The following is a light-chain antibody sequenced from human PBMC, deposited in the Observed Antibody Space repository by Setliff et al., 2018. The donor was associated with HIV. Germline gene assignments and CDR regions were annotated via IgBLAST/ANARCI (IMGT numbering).Light chain of an antibody. V-gene: IGLV2-14*01. CDR3: SSYTRTNLFV. CDR2: EVF. Sequence: QSVLAQPASVSASPGQSITISCTGTTSDISHYNFVSWYQQHPDSAPELLIYEVFNRPSGVSHRFSGSKSGNTASLTISGLQAEDEADYYCSSYTRTNLFVFGTGTKV. J-gene: IGLJ1*01. CDR1: TSDISHYNF.